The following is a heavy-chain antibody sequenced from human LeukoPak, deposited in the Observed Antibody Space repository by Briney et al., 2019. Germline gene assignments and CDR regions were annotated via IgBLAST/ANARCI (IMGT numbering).Heavy chain of an antibody. D-gene: IGHD1-26*01. J-gene: IGHJ4*02. CDR3: ARESGSYEAYFDY. Sequence: AASVKVSCKASGGTFSSYAISWVRQAPGQGLEWMGRIFPIFATANYAQKFQGRVTITADESTSTAYMELSSLRSEDTAVYCARESGSYEAYFDYWGQGTLVTVSS. CDR1: GGTFSSYA. V-gene: IGHV1-69*15. CDR2: IFPIFATA.